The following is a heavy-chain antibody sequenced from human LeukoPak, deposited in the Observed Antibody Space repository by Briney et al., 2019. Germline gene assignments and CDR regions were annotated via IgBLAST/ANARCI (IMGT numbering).Heavy chain of an antibody. CDR2: ISSYSGSR. CDR1: GGTFSSYA. Sequence: PAASVKVSCKASGGTFSSYAISWVRQAPGQGLEWMGWISSYSGSRNYAQKLQGRVTMTTDTSTSTAYMELRSLRSDDTAVYYCARDQVGGTPGFCDYWGQGTLVTVSS. CDR3: ARDQVGGTPGFCDY. V-gene: IGHV1-18*01. D-gene: IGHD1-26*01. J-gene: IGHJ4*02.